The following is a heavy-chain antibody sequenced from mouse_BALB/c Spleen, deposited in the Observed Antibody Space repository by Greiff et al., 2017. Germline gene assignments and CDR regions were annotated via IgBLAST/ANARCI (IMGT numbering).Heavy chain of an antibody. CDR1: GYSITSDYA. CDR3: ARGDGNYGFAY. J-gene: IGHJ3*01. V-gene: IGHV3-2*02. Sequence: EVKLMESGPGLVKPSQSLSLTCTVTGYSITSDYAWNWIRQFPGNKLEWMGYISYSGSTSYNPSLKSRISITRDTSKNQFFLQLNSVTTEDTATYYCARGDGNYGFAYWGQGTLVTVSA. CDR2: ISYSGST. D-gene: IGHD2-1*01.